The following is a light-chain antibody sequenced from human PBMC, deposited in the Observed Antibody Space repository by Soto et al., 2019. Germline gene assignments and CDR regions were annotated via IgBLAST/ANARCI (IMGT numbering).Light chain of an antibody. CDR2: KAS. CDR3: QHYNGFSIT. Sequence: DIQMTQSPSTLPASVGDRVTITCRASQSISNWLAWYQQKPGKAPKLLIHKASSLESGVPSRFSGSGSGTEFTLTISSLQPDDFATYYCQHYNGFSITFGQGTRLEIK. CDR1: QSISNW. J-gene: IGKJ5*01. V-gene: IGKV1-5*03.